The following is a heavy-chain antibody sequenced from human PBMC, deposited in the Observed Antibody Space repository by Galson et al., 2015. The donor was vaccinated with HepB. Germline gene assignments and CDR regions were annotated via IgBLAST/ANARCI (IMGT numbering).Heavy chain of an antibody. CDR1: GFTFNSYT. CDR3: ATRRPPGTTPDY. J-gene: IGHJ4*02. D-gene: IGHD1-14*01. V-gene: IGHV3-23*01. Sequence: SLRLSCAGSGFTFNSYTMSWVRQAPGKGLEWISGISGSGAGTFYADSVKGRFTVSRDNSKSTLYLQMNGLRVEDMSVYYCATRRPPGTTPDYWGQGSLVTVSS. CDR2: ISGSGAGT.